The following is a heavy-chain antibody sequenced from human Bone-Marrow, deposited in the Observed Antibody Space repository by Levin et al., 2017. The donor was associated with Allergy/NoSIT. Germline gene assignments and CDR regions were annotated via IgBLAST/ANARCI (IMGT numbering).Heavy chain of an antibody. Sequence: GESLKISCAASGFTFRTHDMHWVRQGTGKGLEWVSTIGTAGDTYYPDSVRGRFTISRENAKNSLYLQMNGLSAGDTAVYYCARYNYEYNALDIWVQGTMVTVSS. CDR2: IGTAGDT. V-gene: IGHV3-13*01. J-gene: IGHJ3*02. D-gene: IGHD5-18*01. CDR1: GFTFRTHD. CDR3: ARYNYEYNALDI.